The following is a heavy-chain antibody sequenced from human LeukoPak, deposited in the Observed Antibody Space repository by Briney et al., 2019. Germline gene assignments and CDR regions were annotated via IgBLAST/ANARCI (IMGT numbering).Heavy chain of an antibody. D-gene: IGHD5-24*01. J-gene: IGHJ4*02. CDR3: ARVGMATMNFDY. Sequence: PSQTLSLTCTVSGGSISSGDYYWSWIRQPPGKGLDGIGYIYYSGSTYYNPSLKSRVTISVDTSKNQFSLKLSSVTAADTAVYYCARVGMATMNFDYWGQGTLVTVSS. CDR1: GGSISSGDYY. CDR2: IYYSGST. V-gene: IGHV4-30-4*01.